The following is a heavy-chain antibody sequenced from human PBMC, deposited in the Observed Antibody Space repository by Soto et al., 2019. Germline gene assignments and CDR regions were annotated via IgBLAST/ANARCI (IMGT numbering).Heavy chain of an antibody. V-gene: IGHV1-69*01. J-gene: IGHJ5*02. CDR1: GGTFSSYA. CDR2: IIPIFGTA. CDR3: ARGPLGGSSGWYIWFDP. D-gene: IGHD6-19*01. Sequence: QVQLVQSGAEVKKPGSSVKVSCKASGGTFSSYAISWVRQAPGQGLEWMGGIIPIFGTANYAQKFQGRVTMTGDESTSTAYMELSSLRAEDTAVYYCARGPLGGSSGWYIWFDPWGQGTLVTVSS.